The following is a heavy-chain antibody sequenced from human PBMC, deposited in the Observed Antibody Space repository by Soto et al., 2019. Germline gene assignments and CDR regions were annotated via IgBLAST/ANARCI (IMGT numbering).Heavy chain of an antibody. CDR3: AREFRAMALDY. Sequence: SGFTFSSYAMSWGRQAPDRGLEWVAVIWYDGSNKYYADSVKGRFTISRDNSKNTLYLQMNSLRAEDTAVYYCAREFRAMALDYWGQGTLVTVSS. CDR2: IWYDGSNK. V-gene: IGHV3-33*01. J-gene: IGHJ4*02. CDR1: GFTFSSYA. D-gene: IGHD5-18*01.